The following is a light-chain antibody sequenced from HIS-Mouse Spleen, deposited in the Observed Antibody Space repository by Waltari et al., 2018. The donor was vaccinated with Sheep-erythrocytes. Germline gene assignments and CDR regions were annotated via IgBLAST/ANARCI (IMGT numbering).Light chain of an antibody. CDR2: DVS. CDR1: SSDVGGYNH. CDR3: CSYAGSYNHV. V-gene: IGLV2-11*01. J-gene: IGLJ1*01. Sequence: QSALTQPRSVSGSPGQSVPISCTGTSSDVGGYNHVPWYQQHPGKAPKLMIYDVSKRPSGVPDRFSGSKSGNTASLTISGLQAEDEADYYCCSYAGSYNHVFATGTKVTVL.